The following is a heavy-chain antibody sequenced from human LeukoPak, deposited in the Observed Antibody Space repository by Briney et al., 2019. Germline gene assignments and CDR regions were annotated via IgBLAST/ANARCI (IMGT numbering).Heavy chain of an antibody. V-gene: IGHV4-34*01. CDR3: ARKAYSYGYALDS. CDR2: INHSGST. J-gene: IGHJ4*02. Sequence: SETLSLTCTVSGGSISSYYWSWIRQPPGKGLEWIGEINHSGSTNYNPSLKSRVTISVDTSKNQFSLKLSSVTAADTAVYYCARKAYSYGYALDSWGQGTLVTVSS. D-gene: IGHD5-18*01. CDR1: GGSISSYY.